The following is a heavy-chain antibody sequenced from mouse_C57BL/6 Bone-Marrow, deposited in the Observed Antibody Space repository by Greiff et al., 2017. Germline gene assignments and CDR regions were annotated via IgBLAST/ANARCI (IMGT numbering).Heavy chain of an antibody. CDR2: LLPGSGSP. CDR3: ARKRGLLRWWFAD. D-gene: IGHD1-1*01. Sequence: VQLQQPGAELMKPGASVKLSCKATGYTFPGYWLEWVKQRPGPGLEWIGELLPGSGSPTYNEQFKGKATFTVATYSNTAYMQLSSLTAEDAAIYYGARKRGLLRWWFADWGQGTLVTVSA. V-gene: IGHV1-9*01. J-gene: IGHJ3*01. CDR1: GYTFPGYW.